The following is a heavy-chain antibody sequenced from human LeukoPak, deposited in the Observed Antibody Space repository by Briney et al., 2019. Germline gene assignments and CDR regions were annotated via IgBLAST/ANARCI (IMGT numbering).Heavy chain of an antibody. CDR1: GFTFSSYG. D-gene: IGHD1-7*01. CDR3: AISSADYVTGPKYFQH. J-gene: IGHJ1*01. CDR2: IRYDGSNK. Sequence: GGSLRLSCAASGFTFSSYGMHWVRQAPGKGLEWVAFIRYDGSNKYYADSVKGRFTISRDNSKNTLYLQMNSLSAEDTAVYYCAISSADYVTGPKYFQHWGQGTLVTVSS. V-gene: IGHV3-30*02.